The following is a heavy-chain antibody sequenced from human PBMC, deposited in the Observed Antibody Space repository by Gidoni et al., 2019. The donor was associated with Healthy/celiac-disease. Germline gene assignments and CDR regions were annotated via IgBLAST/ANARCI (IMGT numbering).Heavy chain of an antibody. J-gene: IGHJ6*03. CDR3: TTDRNSSGWYYYYYMDV. Sequence: EVQLVESGGGLVKPGGSLRLSCAASGFTFSNACMSWVRQAPGKGLEWVGRIKSKTDGGTTDYAAPVKGRFTISRDDSKNTLYLQMNSLKTEDTAVYYCTTDRNSSGWYYYYYMDVWGKGTTVTVSS. V-gene: IGHV3-15*01. D-gene: IGHD6-19*01. CDR1: GFTFSNAC. CDR2: IKSKTDGGTT.